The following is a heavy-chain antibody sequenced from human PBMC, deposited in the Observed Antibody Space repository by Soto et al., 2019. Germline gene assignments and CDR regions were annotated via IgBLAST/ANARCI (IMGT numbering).Heavy chain of an antibody. CDR2: ISGSGGST. Sequence: GGSMRVSCAAAGLNFSSYAMSWVRQETGKGLEWVSAISGSGGSTYYADSVKGRFTISRDNSKNTLYLQMNSLRAEDTAVYYCAKSGDYDSSGYYYDDIPFDPWGQGTLVTVSS. J-gene: IGHJ5*02. D-gene: IGHD3-22*01. V-gene: IGHV3-23*01. CDR1: GLNFSSYA. CDR3: AKSGDYDSSGYYYDDIPFDP.